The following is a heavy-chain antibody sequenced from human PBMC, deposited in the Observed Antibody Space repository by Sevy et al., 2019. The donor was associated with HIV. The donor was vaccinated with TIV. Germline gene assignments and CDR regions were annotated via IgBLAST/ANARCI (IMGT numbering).Heavy chain of an antibody. CDR2: ISYDGSNK. J-gene: IGHJ4*02. D-gene: IGHD1-26*01. CDR3: ARESVTREYFDY. V-gene: IGHV3-30-3*01. Sequence: GGSLRLSCAASGFTFSSYAMHWVRQAPGKGLEWVAVISYDGSNKYYADSVKGRFTISRENSKNRLYLQMNSLRAEDTAVYYCARESVTREYFDYWGQGTLVTVSS. CDR1: GFTFSSYA.